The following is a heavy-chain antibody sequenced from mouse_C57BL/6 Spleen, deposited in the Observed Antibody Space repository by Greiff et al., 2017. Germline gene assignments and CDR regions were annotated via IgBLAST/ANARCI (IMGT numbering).Heavy chain of an antibody. CDR2: IYPRSGNT. CDR1: GYTFTSYG. V-gene: IGHV1-81*01. D-gene: IGHD2-3*01. Sequence: VQLQQSGAELARPGASVKLSCKASGYTFTSYGISWVKQRTGQGLEWIGEIYPRSGNTYYNEKFKGKATLTADKSSSTAYMELLSLTSEDAAVYFCARDGLYYFDYWGQGTTLTVSS. CDR3: ARDGLYYFDY. J-gene: IGHJ2*01.